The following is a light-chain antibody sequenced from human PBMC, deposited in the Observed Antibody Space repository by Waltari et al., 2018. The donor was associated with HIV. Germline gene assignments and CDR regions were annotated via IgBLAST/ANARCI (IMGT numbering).Light chain of an antibody. J-gene: IGKJ1*01. V-gene: IGKV1-39*01. CDR3: QPSYSTTWT. CDR1: QNINNY. Sequence: DIQMTQSPSSLSASVGDRVTITCLASQNINNYLNWYQEKPGKAPKLLIFAASSLQSGVPSRFSGSGSGTAFTLTINNLQPEDFASYYCQPSYSTTWTFGQGTKVEIK. CDR2: AAS.